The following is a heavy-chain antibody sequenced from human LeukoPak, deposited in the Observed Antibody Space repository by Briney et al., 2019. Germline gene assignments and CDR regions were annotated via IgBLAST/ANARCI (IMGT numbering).Heavy chain of an antibody. Sequence: ASVKVSCKASGYTFTTYHMHWVRQAPGQGLEWMGRINPSGGSATYAQRFRGRVTMTSDTSTGTVYMELRSLTSEDTAMYYCARDHSPPATSVGTTYYFDYWGQGTLVTVSS. V-gene: IGHV1-46*01. CDR1: GYTFTTYH. J-gene: IGHJ4*02. CDR3: ARDHSPPATSVGTTYYFDY. CDR2: INPSGGSA. D-gene: IGHD1-1*01.